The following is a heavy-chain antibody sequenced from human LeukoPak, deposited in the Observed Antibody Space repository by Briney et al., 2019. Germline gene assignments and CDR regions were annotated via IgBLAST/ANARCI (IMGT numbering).Heavy chain of an antibody. CDR2: IKSDGSST. CDR1: GFTFSSYW. CDR3: AKDPRPRDFDY. V-gene: IGHV3-74*01. J-gene: IGHJ4*02. Sequence: GGSLRLSCAASGFTFSSYWMHWVRQAPGKGLVWVSRIKSDGSSTNYADSVKGRFTISRDNAKNTLYLQMNSLRAEDTAVYYCAKDPRPRDFDYWGQGTLVTVSS.